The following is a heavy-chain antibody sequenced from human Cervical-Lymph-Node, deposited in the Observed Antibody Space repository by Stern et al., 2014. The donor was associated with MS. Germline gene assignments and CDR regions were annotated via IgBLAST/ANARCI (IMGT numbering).Heavy chain of an antibody. CDR1: GFTFSSYA. Sequence: EVQLVESGGGLVQPGGSLRISCAASGFTFSSYAMSWVRQAPGKGLEWVSAISGSGGSTYYADSVKGRFTISRDNSKNTLYLQMNSLRAEDTAVYYCAKYPYSGYDSGEGFDYWGQGTLVTVSS. CDR2: ISGSGGST. J-gene: IGHJ4*02. D-gene: IGHD5-12*01. V-gene: IGHV3-23*04. CDR3: AKYPYSGYDSGEGFDY.